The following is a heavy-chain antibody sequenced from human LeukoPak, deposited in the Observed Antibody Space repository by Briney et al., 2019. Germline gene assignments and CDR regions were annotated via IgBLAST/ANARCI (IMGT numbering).Heavy chain of an antibody. J-gene: IGHJ3*02. D-gene: IGHD3-9*01. CDR3: ARGYDILTGYSDAFDI. V-gene: IGHV4-30-2*02. Sequence: SETLSLTCTVSGGSISSGAYYWSWIRQPPGKGLEWIGHLYHSGTTYDNPSLKSRVTISVERSKNQFSLKLSSVTAADTAVYYCARGYDILTGYSDAFDIWGQGTMVTVSS. CDR1: GGSISSGAYY. CDR2: LYHSGTT.